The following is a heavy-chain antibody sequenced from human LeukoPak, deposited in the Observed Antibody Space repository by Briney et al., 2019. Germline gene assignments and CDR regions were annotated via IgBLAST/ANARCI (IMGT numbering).Heavy chain of an antibody. V-gene: IGHV3-7*01. CDR2: INPPVTEK. CDR3: AGRRNGVCSQWELLREHREDY. Sequence: GGSLRLSCAASGFTFSSHWMSWVRQAPGPRREGVGDINPPVTEKNYVDSVKGRFTISRDNAKNSLYLQMESLRAEDTAVYYCAGRRNGVCSQWELLREHREDYRGQGALVTVSS. CDR1: GFTFSSHW. D-gene: IGHD1-26*01. J-gene: IGHJ4*02.